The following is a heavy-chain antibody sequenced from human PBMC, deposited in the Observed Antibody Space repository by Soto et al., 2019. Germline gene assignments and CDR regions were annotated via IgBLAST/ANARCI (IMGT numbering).Heavy chain of an antibody. V-gene: IGHV1-46*01. CDR3: ARDRVPSYYYYGMDV. J-gene: IGHJ6*02. CDR2: INPSGTST. CDR1: GYTFTSYY. D-gene: IGHD2-2*01. Sequence: ASVKVSCKASGYTFTSYYMHWVRQAPGQGLEWMGIINPSGTSTSDAQKFQGRVTMTRDTSTSTVYMELSRLRSDDTAVYYCARDRVPSYYYYGMDVWGQGTTVTVSS.